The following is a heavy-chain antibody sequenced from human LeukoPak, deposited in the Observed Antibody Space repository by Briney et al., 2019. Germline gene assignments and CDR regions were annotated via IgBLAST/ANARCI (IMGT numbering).Heavy chain of an antibody. D-gene: IGHD5-18*01. CDR3: ARGLIGYSYGFSGFDP. J-gene: IGHJ5*02. CDR2: IYYSGST. V-gene: IGHV4-31*03. Sequence: SETLSLTCTVSGGSISSGGYYWSWIRQHPGKGLEWIGYIYYSGSTYYNPSLKSRVTISVDTSENQFSLKLSSVTAADTAVYYCARGLIGYSYGFSGFDPWGQGTLVTVSS. CDR1: GGSISSGGYY.